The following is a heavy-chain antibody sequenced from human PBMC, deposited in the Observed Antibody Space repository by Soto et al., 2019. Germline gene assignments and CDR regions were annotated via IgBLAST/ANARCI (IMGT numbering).Heavy chain of an antibody. CDR2: INAGNGNT. CDR3: ARVPGGPDVLRDY. CDR1: GYTFTSYA. Sequence: QVHLVQSGAEVKKPGASVKVSCKASGYTFTSYAMHWVRQAPGQRLEWMGWINAGNGNTKYSQKFQGRVTITRDTFDSQAYNVMSSLSSEATDVYYCARVPGGPDVLRDYWGQGTLVTVSS. J-gene: IGHJ4*02. D-gene: IGHD2-15*01. V-gene: IGHV1-3*01.